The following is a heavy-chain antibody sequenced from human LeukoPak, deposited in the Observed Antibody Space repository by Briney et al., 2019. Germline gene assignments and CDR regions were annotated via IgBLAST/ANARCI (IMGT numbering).Heavy chain of an antibody. CDR1: GGTFSSYA. Sequence: SVKVSCKASGGTFSSYAISWVRQAPGQGLEWMGGIIPIFGTANYAQKFQGRVTITADEPTSTAYMELSSLRSEDTAVYYCARSPYYYGSGRELEGYYYYYMDVWGKGTTVTISS. CDR3: ARSPYYYGSGRELEGYYYYYMDV. D-gene: IGHD3-10*01. CDR2: IIPIFGTA. J-gene: IGHJ6*03. V-gene: IGHV1-69*13.